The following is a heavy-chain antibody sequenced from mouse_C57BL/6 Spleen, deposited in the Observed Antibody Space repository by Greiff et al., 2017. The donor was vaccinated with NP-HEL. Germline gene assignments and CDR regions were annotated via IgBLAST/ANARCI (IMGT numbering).Heavy chain of an antibody. V-gene: IGHV5-17*01. J-gene: IGHJ4*01. Sequence: EVHLVESGGGLVKPGGSLKLSCAASGFTFSDYGMHWVRQAPEKGLEWVAYISSGSSTIYYADTVKGRFTISRDNAKNTLFLQMTSLRSEDTAMYYCAAKIRDAMDYWGQGTSVTVSS. CDR2: ISSGSSTI. CDR3: AAKIRDAMDY. CDR1: GFTFSDYG.